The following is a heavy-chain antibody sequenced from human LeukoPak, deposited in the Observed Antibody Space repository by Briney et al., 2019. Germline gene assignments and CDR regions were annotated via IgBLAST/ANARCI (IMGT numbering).Heavy chain of an antibody. D-gene: IGHD2-15*01. Sequence: GGSLRLSCAASGFTFSSDAMHWVRQAPGKGLEWVAVISYDGSNKYYADSVKGRFTISRDNSKNTLYLQMNSLRAEDTAVYYCARSMVVAATDLDFDYWGQGTLVTVSS. J-gene: IGHJ4*02. CDR1: GFTFSSDA. CDR2: ISYDGSNK. V-gene: IGHV3-30*04. CDR3: ARSMVVAATDLDFDY.